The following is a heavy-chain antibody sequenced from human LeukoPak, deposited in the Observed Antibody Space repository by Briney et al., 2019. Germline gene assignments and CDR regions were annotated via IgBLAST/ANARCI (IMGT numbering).Heavy chain of an antibody. D-gene: IGHD1-1*01. Sequence: PSETLSLTCTVSGGSISSGGYYWSWTRQHPGKGLEWIGYIYYSGSTYYNPSLKSRVTISVDTSKNQFSLKLSSVTAADTAVYYCARGTTDWFDPWGQGTLVTVSS. CDR3: ARGTTDWFDP. J-gene: IGHJ5*02. V-gene: IGHV4-31*03. CDR1: GGSISSGGYY. CDR2: IYYSGST.